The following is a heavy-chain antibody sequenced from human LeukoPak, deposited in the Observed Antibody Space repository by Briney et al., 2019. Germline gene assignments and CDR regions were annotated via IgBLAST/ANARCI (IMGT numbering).Heavy chain of an antibody. CDR2: INSDSGGT. V-gene: IGHV1-2*02. CDR1: GNTFTGYY. J-gene: IGHJ4*02. D-gene: IGHD4-17*01. Sequence: ASVKVSCKASGNTFTGYYIDWVRLAPGQGLEWMGWINSDSGGTNYAQKFQGRVTMTRDTSTSTAYMELSSLRSDDTAFYYCARDTITVTTPYFDYWGQGTLVTVPS. CDR3: ARDTITVTTPYFDY.